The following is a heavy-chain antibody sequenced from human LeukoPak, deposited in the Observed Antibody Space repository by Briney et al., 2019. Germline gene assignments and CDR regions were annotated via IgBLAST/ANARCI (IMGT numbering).Heavy chain of an antibody. Sequence: PGRSLRLPCAASGFTFSSYGMHWVRQAPGKGLEWVAVIWYDGSNKYYADSVKGRFTISRDNSKNTLYLQMNSLRAEDTAVYYCAREEGGRIDYWGQGTLVTVSS. CDR3: AREEGGRIDY. D-gene: IGHD3-16*01. CDR2: IWYDGSNK. V-gene: IGHV3-33*01. J-gene: IGHJ4*02. CDR1: GFTFSSYG.